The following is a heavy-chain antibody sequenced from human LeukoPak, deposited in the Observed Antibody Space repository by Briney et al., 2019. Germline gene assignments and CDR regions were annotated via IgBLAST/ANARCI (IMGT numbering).Heavy chain of an antibody. V-gene: IGHV3-48*01. J-gene: IGHJ4*02. CDR3: ARVVLWFGEFFV. Sequence: PGGSLRLSCAASGFTFSSYSMNWVRQAPGKGLEWVSYISSSSSTIYYADPVKRRFTIPRDNAKNSLYLLMTLERTQDTAVYYCARVVLWFGEFFVWGQGTLVTVSS. CDR2: ISSSSSTI. CDR1: GFTFSSYS. D-gene: IGHD3-10*01.